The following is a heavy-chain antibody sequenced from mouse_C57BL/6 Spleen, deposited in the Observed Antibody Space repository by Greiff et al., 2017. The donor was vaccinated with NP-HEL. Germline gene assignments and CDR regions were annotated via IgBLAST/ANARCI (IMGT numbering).Heavy chain of an antibody. J-gene: IGHJ3*01. D-gene: IGHD2-1*01. CDR1: GYAFSSYW. V-gene: IGHV1-80*01. CDR3: ARSKGGNYLFAY. CDR2: IYPGDGDT. Sequence: VQLQQSGAELVKPGASVKISCKASGYAFSSYWMNWVKQRPGKGLEWIGQIYPGDGDTNYNGKFKGKATLTADKSSSTAYMQLSSLTSEDSAVYFCARSKGGNYLFAYWGQGTLVTVSA.